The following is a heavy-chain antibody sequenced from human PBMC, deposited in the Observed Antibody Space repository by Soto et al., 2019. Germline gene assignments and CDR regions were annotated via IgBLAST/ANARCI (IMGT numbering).Heavy chain of an antibody. CDR2: ISYDGSNK. V-gene: IGHV3-30-3*01. CDR3: ARDQKDGSIYYYGSGCYSKGAFDI. J-gene: IGHJ3*02. CDR1: GFTFSSYA. Sequence: QPGGSLRLSCAASGFTFSSYAMHWVRQAPGKGLEWVAVISYDGSNKYYADSVKGRFTISRDNSKNTLYLQMNSLRAEDTAVYYCARDQKDGSIYYYGSGCYSKGAFDIWGQGTMVTVSS. D-gene: IGHD3-10*01.